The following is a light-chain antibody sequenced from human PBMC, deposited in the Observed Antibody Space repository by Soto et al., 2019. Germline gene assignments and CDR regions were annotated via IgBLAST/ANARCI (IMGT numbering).Light chain of an antibody. CDR2: EVN. CDR3: SSYAGTTSVV. J-gene: IGLJ3*02. Sequence: QSALTQPPSASGSPGQSVTISCTGNSSDVGGYNYVAWYQQHPGKVPKLMIYEVNKRPSGVPDRFSGSKSGNTASLTVSGLQDDDEADDYCSSYAGTTSVVFGGGTKVTVL. CDR1: SSDVGGYNY. V-gene: IGLV2-8*01.